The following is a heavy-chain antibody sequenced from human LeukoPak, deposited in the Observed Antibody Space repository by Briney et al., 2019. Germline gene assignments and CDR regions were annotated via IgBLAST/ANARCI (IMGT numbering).Heavy chain of an antibody. J-gene: IGHJ4*02. V-gene: IGHV4-59*01. D-gene: IGHD3-22*01. Sequence: PSETLSLTCTVSGGSISSYHWSWIRQPPGTGLEWIGCIYYSGSTNYNPSLKSPVTISVDTSKSQFSLKLNSVTAADTAVYYCARGPYSSGYFNTWGQGILVTVSS. CDR2: IYYSGST. CDR3: ARGPYSSGYFNT. CDR1: GGSISSYH.